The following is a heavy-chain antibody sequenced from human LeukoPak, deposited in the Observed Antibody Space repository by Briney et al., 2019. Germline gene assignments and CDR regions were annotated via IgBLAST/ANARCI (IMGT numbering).Heavy chain of an antibody. D-gene: IGHD3-10*01. CDR3: ARATVRGAEIYY. CDR2: INSDGSST. CDR1: GFTFDDYA. J-gene: IGHJ4*02. V-gene: IGHV3-74*01. Sequence: PGRSLRLSCAASGFTFDDYAMHWVRQAPGKGLVWVSRINSDGSSTSYADSVKGRFTISRDNAKNTLYLQMNSLRAEDTAVYYCARATVRGAEIYYWGQGTLVTVSS.